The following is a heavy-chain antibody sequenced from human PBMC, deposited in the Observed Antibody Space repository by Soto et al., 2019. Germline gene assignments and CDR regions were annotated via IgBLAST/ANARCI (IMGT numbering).Heavy chain of an antibody. J-gene: IGHJ4*02. CDR3: ARGPATAPDAY. D-gene: IGHD2-2*01. CDR1: GYTFTSY. CDR2: INPSGGTT. Sequence: VKVSCKASGYTFTSYIHWVRQAPGQGLEWMGIINPSGGTTTYAQKFQGRVTMTRDTSTSTVYMELSSLRSEDTAVYYCARGPATAPDAYWGLGTLVTVSS. V-gene: IGHV1-46*01.